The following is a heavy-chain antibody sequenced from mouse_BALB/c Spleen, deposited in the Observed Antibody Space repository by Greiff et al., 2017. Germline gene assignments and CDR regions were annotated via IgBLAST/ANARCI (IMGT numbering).Heavy chain of an antibody. V-gene: IGHV1-69*01. CDR3: ARSGFYDGYYWFAY. CDR2: IDTSDSYT. Sequence: QVQLKQPGAELVMPGASVKMSCKASGYTFTDYWMHWVKQRPGQGLEWIGAIDTSDSYTSYNQKFKGKATLTVDESSSTAYMQLSSLTSEDSAVYYCARSGFYDGYYWFAYWGQGTLVTVSA. CDR1: GYTFTDYW. J-gene: IGHJ3*01. D-gene: IGHD2-3*01.